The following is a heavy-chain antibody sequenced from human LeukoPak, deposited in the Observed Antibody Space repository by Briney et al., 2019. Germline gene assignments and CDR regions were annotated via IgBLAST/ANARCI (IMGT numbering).Heavy chain of an antibody. V-gene: IGHV1-69*13. Sequence: SVKVSCKASGYTFTNYYIHWVRQAPGKGLEWMGGIIPIFGTANYAQKCKGRVTITADESTSTAYMELSSLRSEDTAVYYCARDGAYYGDYEYFQHWGQGTLVTVSS. J-gene: IGHJ1*01. CDR2: IIPIFGTA. CDR3: ARDGAYYGDYEYFQH. D-gene: IGHD4-17*01. CDR1: GYTFTNYY.